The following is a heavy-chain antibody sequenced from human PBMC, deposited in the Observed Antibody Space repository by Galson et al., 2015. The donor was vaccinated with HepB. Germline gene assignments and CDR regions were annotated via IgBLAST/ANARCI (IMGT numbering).Heavy chain of an antibody. V-gene: IGHV3-48*04. CDR2: ISSSSSTI. J-gene: IGHJ6*02. Sequence: SLRLSCAASGFTFSSYSMNWVRQAPGKGLEWVSYISSSSSTIYYADSVKGRFTISRDNAKNSLYLQMNSLRAEDTAVYYCARGSKGTVTRRLEYYYYYGMDVWGQGTTVTVSS. CDR3: ARGSKGTVTRRLEYYYYYGMDV. CDR1: GFTFSSYS. D-gene: IGHD4-11*01.